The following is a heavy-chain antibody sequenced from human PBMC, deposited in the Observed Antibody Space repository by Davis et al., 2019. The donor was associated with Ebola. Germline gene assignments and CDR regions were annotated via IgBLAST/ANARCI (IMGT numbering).Heavy chain of an antibody. Sequence: AASVKVSCKVSGYTPTELSMHRVRQAPGKGLEWMGGFDPEDGETIYAQKFQGRVTMTEDTSTDTAYMELSSLGSEDTAVYYCWVFFPHDYWGQGTLVTVSS. V-gene: IGHV1-24*01. CDR3: WVFFPHDY. J-gene: IGHJ4*02. CDR2: FDPEDGET. CDR1: GYTPTELS. D-gene: IGHD2-8*01.